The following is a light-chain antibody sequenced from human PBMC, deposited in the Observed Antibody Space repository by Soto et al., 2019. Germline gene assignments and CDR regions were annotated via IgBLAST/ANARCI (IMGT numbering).Light chain of an antibody. CDR2: GAS. V-gene: IGKV3D-20*02. Sequence: EIVLTQSPGTLSLSPGERATLSCRASQSFSSSYLAWYQQKPGQAPRLLIYGASSRATGIPARFSGSGSGTDFTLTISSLQSEDFALYFCQQCNNWPYTFGLGTKLEIK. CDR1: QSFSSSY. CDR3: QQCNNWPYT. J-gene: IGKJ2*01.